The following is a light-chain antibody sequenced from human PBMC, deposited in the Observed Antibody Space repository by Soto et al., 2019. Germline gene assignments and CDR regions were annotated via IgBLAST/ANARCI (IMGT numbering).Light chain of an antibody. CDR2: DAY. J-gene: IGKJ5*01. Sequence: EVVLTPSPFTLSLSPGERATLSFRASQSFRGLLAWYQQKPGQAPRLLIYDAYNRATGIPPRFSGSGSGTDFTLTISSLEPEDFAVYYCQQRSNWPPITFGQGTLLEIK. CDR1: QSFRGL. CDR3: QQRSNWPPIT. V-gene: IGKV3-11*01.